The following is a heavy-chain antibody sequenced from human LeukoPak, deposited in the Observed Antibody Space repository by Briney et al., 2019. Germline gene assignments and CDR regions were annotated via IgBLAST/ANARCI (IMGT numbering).Heavy chain of an antibody. CDR3: AKDARAGVSGSFDD. CDR1: GLTFDDYA. Sequence: GRSLRLSRTASGLTFDDYAMHCAQQAPGEGLEWVSVITWSSGTMVYADSVKGRLTISRDNAKNSLYLQMNSLRDEDTALYYCAKDARAGVSGSFDDWGQGTLVTVSS. V-gene: IGHV3-9*01. D-gene: IGHD5-12*01. J-gene: IGHJ4*02. CDR2: ITWSSGTM.